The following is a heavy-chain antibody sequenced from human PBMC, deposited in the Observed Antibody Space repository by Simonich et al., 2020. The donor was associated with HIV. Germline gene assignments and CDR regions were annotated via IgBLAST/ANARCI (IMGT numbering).Heavy chain of an antibody. Sequence: QVQLQQWGAGLLKPSETLSLTCAVYGGSFKGYYWSWIRQPPGKGLGWLGEINHSGSTNSNPSLTRRVTISVDTSKNQFSLKLSSATAADTAVYYCARGFYQRLYYFDYWGQGTLVTVSS. CDR1: GGSFKGYY. D-gene: IGHD2-2*01. V-gene: IGHV4-34*01. J-gene: IGHJ4*02. CDR3: ARGFYQRLYYFDY. CDR2: INHSGST.